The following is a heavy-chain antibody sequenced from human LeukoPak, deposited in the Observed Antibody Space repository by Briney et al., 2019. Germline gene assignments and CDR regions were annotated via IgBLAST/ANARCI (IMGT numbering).Heavy chain of an antibody. CDR2: TYYGSKWHS. D-gene: IGHD3-16*01. CDR1: GDSVSNNHAA. CDR3: ARVTELGRGFNY. J-gene: IGHJ4*02. Sequence: SQTLSLTCAISGDSVSNNHAAWNWIRRSPSGGLEWLGRTYYGSKWHSDYAVSLKSRITINPDTSKNLFSLQLGSVTPEDTAVYYCARVTELGRGFNYWGQGTLVIVSS. V-gene: IGHV6-1*01.